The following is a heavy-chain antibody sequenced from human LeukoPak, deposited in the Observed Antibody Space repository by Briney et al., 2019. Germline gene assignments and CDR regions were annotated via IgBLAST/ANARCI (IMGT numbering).Heavy chain of an antibody. D-gene: IGHD3-3*01. J-gene: IGHJ4*02. CDR1: GFTFSSYA. Sequence: PGGSLRLSCAASGFTFSSYAMSWVRQAPGKGLEWVANIRQDGGEIYYADSVKGRFSISRDNAKKSAYLQMNSLRAEDTAVYYCARALSAWGQGTLVTVSS. CDR2: IRQDGGEI. V-gene: IGHV3-7*03. CDR3: ARALSA.